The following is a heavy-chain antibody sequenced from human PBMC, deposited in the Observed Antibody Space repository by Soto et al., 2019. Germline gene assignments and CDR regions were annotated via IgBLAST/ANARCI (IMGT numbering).Heavy chain of an antibody. D-gene: IGHD5-12*01. CDR2: IIPILGIA. J-gene: IGHJ4*02. Sequence: QVQLVQSGAEVKKPGSSVKVSCKASGGTFSSYTISWVRQAPGQGLEWMGRIIPILGIANYAQKFQGRVTITAAKSTSTAYMERSSLRSEDTAVYYCAREPPHGYNYQDFDYWGQGTLVTVSS. CDR3: AREPPHGYNYQDFDY. V-gene: IGHV1-69*08. CDR1: GGTFSSYT.